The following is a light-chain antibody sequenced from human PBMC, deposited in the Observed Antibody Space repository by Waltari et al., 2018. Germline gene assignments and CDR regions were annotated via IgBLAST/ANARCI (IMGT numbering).Light chain of an antibody. CDR2: VNSDGSH. CDR3: QTGGHGTWV. J-gene: IGLJ3*02. V-gene: IGLV4-69*01. Sequence: QRVLTQSPSASASLGASVKLTCTMSSGHSGNIIAWLPKQPENGPRCLMKVNSDGSHTKGDEIPDRFSGSSSVARRYLTISSLQSEDEADYYCQTGGHGTWVFGGGTKLTVL. CDR1: SGHSGNI.